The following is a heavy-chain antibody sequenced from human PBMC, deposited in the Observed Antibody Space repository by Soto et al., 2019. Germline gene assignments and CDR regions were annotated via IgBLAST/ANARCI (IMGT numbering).Heavy chain of an antibody. CDR1: GAFVRGYF. J-gene: IGHJ4*02. CDR2: INHSGST. Sequence: SETLSLTCAVYGAFVRGYFLSWIRQPPGKGLEWIGEINHSGSTNYNPSLKSRVTISVDTSKNQFSLKLSSVTAADTAVYYCARTRGNSTGYFDYWGQVTLVTVSS. CDR3: ARTRGNSTGYFDY. D-gene: IGHD3-22*01. V-gene: IGHV4-34*01.